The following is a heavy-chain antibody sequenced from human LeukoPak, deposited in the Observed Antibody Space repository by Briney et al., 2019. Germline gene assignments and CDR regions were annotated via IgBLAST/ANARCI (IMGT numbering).Heavy chain of an antibody. CDR1: GYTLTELS. CDR3: ATVVPRRVVVAATPDYFDY. V-gene: IGHV1-24*01. D-gene: IGHD2-15*01. J-gene: IGHJ4*02. CDR2: FDPEDGET. Sequence: ASVKVSCKVSGYTLTELSMHWVRQAPGKGLEWMGGFDPEDGETIYAQKFQGRVTMTEDTSTDTAYMELSSLRSEDTAVYYCATVVPRRVVVAATPDYFDYWGQGTLVTVSS.